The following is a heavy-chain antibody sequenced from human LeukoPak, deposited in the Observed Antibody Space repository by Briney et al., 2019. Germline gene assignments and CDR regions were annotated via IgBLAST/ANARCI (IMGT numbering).Heavy chain of an antibody. D-gene: IGHD1-1*01. V-gene: IGHV3-23*01. Sequence: TGGSLRLSCAASGFTFSNYAMTWVRQAPGKGLEWVSAISTRVGGTYYADSVKGRFTISRDNSKNTLFLQMNNLRAEDTALYYCAKTTGGGGVDEIDCWGQGTLVTVSS. CDR1: GFTFSNYA. CDR2: ISTRVGGT. CDR3: AKTTGGGGVDEIDC. J-gene: IGHJ4*02.